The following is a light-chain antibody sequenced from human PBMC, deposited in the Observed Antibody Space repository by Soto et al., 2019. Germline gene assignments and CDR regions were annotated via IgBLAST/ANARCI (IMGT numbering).Light chain of an antibody. CDR3: QQRKSYPIT. CDR1: QDINTY. Sequence: DIQLTQSPSFLSASVGDRVTITCRASQDINTYLAWYQQKPGKAPKLLIFAASTLQNGGTSRFSGSGSWTEFTVTITSLQPEDFATYYCQQRKSYPITFGQGTRLEMK. V-gene: IGKV1-9*01. CDR2: AAS. J-gene: IGKJ5*01.